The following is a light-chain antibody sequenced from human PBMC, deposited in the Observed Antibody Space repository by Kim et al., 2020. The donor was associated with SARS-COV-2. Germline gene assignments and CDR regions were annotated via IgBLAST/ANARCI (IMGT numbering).Light chain of an antibody. J-gene: IGKJ1*01. CDR2: AAT. CDR1: QSIGSH. CDR3: QQTYSNIWT. V-gene: IGKV1-39*01. Sequence: DIQMTQSPSSLSASVGDTVTITCRASQSIGSHLNWYQQKPGKAPNLLIYAATSWKHGAPSRFRGSGSVTDFTLTISSLQPEDSATYYCQQTYSNIWTFGQGTKVDIK.